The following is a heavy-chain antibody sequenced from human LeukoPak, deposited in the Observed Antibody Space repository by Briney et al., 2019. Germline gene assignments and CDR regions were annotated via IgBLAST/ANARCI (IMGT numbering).Heavy chain of an antibody. D-gene: IGHD6-6*01. CDR2: ISYDGSNK. CDR1: GFTFSSYG. Sequence: GGSLRLSCAASGFTFSSYGMHWVRQAPGKGLEWVAVISYDGSNKYYADSVKGRFTISRDNSKNTLYLQMNSLRAEDTAVYYCAKDRGTYSSSLDYWGQGTLVIVSS. CDR3: AKDRGTYSSSLDY. V-gene: IGHV3-30*18. J-gene: IGHJ4*02.